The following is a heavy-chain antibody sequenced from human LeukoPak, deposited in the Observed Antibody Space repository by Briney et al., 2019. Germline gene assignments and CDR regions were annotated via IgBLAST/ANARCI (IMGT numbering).Heavy chain of an antibody. CDR1: GFSFSSYA. J-gene: IGHJ4*02. CDR2: IAFDGSEE. Sequence: PGGSLRLSCAASGFSFSSYAMHWVRQAPGKRLEWVAVIAFDGSEEYYADSVKGRFTISRDSSKNTLFLQMNSLRAEDTAVYYCARGDVVVPAAILFDYWGQGSLVTVSS. CDR3: ARGDVVVPAAILFDY. D-gene: IGHD2-2*01. V-gene: IGHV3-30-3*01.